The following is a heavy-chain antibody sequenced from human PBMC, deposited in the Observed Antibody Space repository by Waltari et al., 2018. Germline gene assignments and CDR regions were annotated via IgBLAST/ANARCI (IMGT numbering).Heavy chain of an antibody. CDR3: AEATGDRDYWYFDL. Sequence: QVQLQQWGAGLLKPSETLSLTCAVYGGSFSGYYWSWIRQPPGKGLEWIGEINHSGSTNYNPSLKSRVTISVDTSKNQFSLKLSSVTAADTAVYYCAEATGDRDYWYFDLWGRGTLVTVSS. CDR1: GGSFSGYY. CDR2: INHSGST. V-gene: IGHV4-34*01. J-gene: IGHJ2*01. D-gene: IGHD7-27*01.